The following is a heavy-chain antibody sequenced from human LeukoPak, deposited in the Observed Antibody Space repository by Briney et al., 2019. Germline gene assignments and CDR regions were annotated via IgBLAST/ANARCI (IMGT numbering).Heavy chain of an antibody. J-gene: IGHJ3*02. CDR1: GGSFSGYY. V-gene: IGHV4-34*01. CDR3: ARVRYYYGSGSYYWPTKHDAFDI. D-gene: IGHD3-10*01. CDR2: INRSGST. Sequence: SETLSLTCAVYGGSFSGYYWSWIRQPPGKGLEWIGEINRSGSTNYNPSLKSRVTISVDTSKNQFSLKLSSVTAADTAVYYCARVRYYYGSGSYYWPTKHDAFDIWGQGTMVTVSS.